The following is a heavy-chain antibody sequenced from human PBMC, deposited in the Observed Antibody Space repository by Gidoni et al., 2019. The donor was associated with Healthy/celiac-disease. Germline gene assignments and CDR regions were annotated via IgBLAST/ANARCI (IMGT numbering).Heavy chain of an antibody. Sequence: QVQLVESGGGVVQPGRSLRLSCAASGFTFSSYGMLWVRQAPGKGLEGVAVIWYDGSNKYYADSVKGRFTISRDNSKNTLYLQMNSLRAEDTAVYYCARPGCSGGSCYHVPVDYWGQGTLVTVSS. CDR1: GFTFSSYG. V-gene: IGHV3-33*08. J-gene: IGHJ4*02. D-gene: IGHD2-15*01. CDR3: ARPGCSGGSCYHVPVDY. CDR2: IWYDGSNK.